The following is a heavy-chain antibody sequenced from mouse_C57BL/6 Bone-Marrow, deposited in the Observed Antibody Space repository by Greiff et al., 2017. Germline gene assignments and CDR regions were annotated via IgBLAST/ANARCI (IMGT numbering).Heavy chain of an antibody. CDR1: GFTFSDYG. CDR2: ISSGSSTI. D-gene: IGHD2-4*01. V-gene: IGHV5-17*01. J-gene: IGHJ1*03. Sequence: DVMLVESGGGLVKPGGSLKLSCAASGFTFSDYGMHWVRQAPEKGLEWVAYISSGSSTIYYADTVKGRFTISRDNAKNTLFLQMTSLRSEDTAMYYWARPGYYYVWYFDVWGTGTTVTVSS. CDR3: ARPGYYYVWYFDV.